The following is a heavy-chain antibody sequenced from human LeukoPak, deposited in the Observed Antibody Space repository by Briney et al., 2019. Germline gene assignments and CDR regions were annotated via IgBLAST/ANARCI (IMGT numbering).Heavy chain of an antibody. CDR3: ARNAGSGYYGPDNWFDP. V-gene: IGHV4-30-4*01. Sequence: PSETLSLTCTVSGGSISSGDYYWSWIRHPPGKGLEWIGYIYYSGSTYYNPSLKSRVTISVDTSKNQFSLKLSSVTAADTAVYYCARNAGSGYYGPDNWFDPWGQGTLVTVSS. D-gene: IGHD3-22*01. CDR2: IYYSGST. J-gene: IGHJ5*02. CDR1: GGSISSGDYY.